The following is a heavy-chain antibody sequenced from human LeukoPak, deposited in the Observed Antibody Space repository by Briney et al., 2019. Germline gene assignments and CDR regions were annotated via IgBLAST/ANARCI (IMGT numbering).Heavy chain of an antibody. V-gene: IGHV4-4*08. CDR3: AGSTSXRTIPTFDY. CDR2: VYSSGST. D-gene: IGHD5-24*01. CDR1: GVSISSYY. J-gene: IGHJ4*02. Sequence: SETLSLTCTVSGVSISSYYWSWIRQPPGKGLEWIGYVYSSGSTNYNPSLKRRVPISLETSKNQFSLKLSSVTAADTAVFYCAGSTSXRTIPTFDYWGQGTLVAVSS.